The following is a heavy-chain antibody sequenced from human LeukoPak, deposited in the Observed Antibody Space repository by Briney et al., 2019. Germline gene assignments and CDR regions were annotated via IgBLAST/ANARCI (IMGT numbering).Heavy chain of an antibody. CDR2: ISYDGSNK. CDR1: GFTFSSYA. V-gene: IGHV3-30*04. Sequence: PGRSLRLSCAASGFTFSSYAMHWVRQAPGKGLEWVAVISYDGSNKYYADSVKGRFTISRDNSENTLYLQMNSLRAEDTAVYYCARGRVVPGSEGWFDPWGQGTLVTVSS. CDR3: ARGRVVPGSEGWFDP. J-gene: IGHJ5*02. D-gene: IGHD2-2*01.